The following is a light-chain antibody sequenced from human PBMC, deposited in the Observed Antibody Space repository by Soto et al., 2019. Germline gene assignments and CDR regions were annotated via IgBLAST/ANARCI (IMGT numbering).Light chain of an antibody. V-gene: IGKV3-15*01. Sequence: EILMTQSPDTLSVSLGERATLSCRATQSVDTYLAWYQQRPGQSPRLLIYGASTRATDVPGRFSGSGSGTEFTLTITSLQSEDFAVYYCHQRQYWPPITFGQGTRLEIK. CDR3: HQRQYWPPIT. J-gene: IGKJ5*01. CDR2: GAS. CDR1: QSVDTY.